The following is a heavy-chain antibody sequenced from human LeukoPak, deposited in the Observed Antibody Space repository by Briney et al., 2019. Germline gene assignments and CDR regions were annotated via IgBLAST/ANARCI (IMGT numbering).Heavy chain of an antibody. D-gene: IGHD5-24*01. V-gene: IGHV3-66*01. CDR1: GFTVSSNY. CDR3: ARFRWLQCYFDY. J-gene: IGHJ4*02. Sequence: GGSLRLSCAASGFTVSSNYMSWVRQAPGKGLEWVSVIYSGGSTYYADSVKGRFTISRDNSKNTLYLQMNSLRAEDTAVYYCARFRWLQCYFDYWGQGTLVTVSS. CDR2: IYSGGST.